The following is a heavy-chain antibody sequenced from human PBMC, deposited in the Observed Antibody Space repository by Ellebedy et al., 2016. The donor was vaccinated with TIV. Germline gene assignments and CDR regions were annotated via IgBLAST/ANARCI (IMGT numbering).Heavy chain of an antibody. CDR1: GGSISSSSYY. J-gene: IGHJ5*02. CDR2: IYYSGST. Sequence: MPSETLSLTCTVSGGSISSSSYYWGWIRQPPGKGLEWIGTIYYSGSTYYNPSLKSRVTISLDTSKNQFSLKLSSVTAADTAVYYCARRRYSSGWYNWFDPWGQGTLVTVSS. D-gene: IGHD6-19*01. CDR3: ARRRYSSGWYNWFDP. V-gene: IGHV4-39*01.